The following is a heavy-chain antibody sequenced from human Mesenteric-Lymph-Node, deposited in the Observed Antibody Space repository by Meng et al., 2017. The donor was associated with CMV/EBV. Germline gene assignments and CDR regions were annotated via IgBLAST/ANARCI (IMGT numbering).Heavy chain of an antibody. D-gene: IGHD3-3*01. CDR3: ARDTPPPRTYYDFWSGYDYYYYGMDV. Sequence: LSLTCAASGFTFSSYWMSWVRQAPGKGLEWVANIKQDGSEKYYVDSVKGRFTISRDNAKNSLYLQMNSLRAEDTAVYYCARDTPPPRTYYDFWSGYDYYYYGMDVWGQGTTVTVSS. J-gene: IGHJ6*02. CDR1: GFTFSSYW. CDR2: IKQDGSEK. V-gene: IGHV3-7*01.